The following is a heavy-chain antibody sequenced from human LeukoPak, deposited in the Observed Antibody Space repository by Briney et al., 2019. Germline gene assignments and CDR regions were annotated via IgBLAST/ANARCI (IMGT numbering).Heavy chain of an antibody. CDR1: GYSISSGYY. J-gene: IGHJ4*02. D-gene: IGHD3-22*01. CDR3: ARVPYYYDSSGYSALYYFDY. Sequence: SETLSLTCAVSGYSISSGYYWGWIRPPPGKGLEWIGSIYHSGSTYYNPSLKSRVTISVDTSKNQFSLKLSSVTAADTAVYHCARVPYYYDSSGYSALYYFDYWGQGTLVTVSS. CDR2: IYHSGST. V-gene: IGHV4-38-2*01.